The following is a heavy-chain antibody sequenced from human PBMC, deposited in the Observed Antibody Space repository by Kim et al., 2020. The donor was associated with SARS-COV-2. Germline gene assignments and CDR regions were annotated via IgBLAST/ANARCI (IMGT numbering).Heavy chain of an antibody. CDR3: TSPLDGYDPRDF. CDR2: K. Sequence: KYYAESVRGRFTISRDSAKNSVFLQMDTLGVEDTATYYCTSPLDGYDPRDFWGQGTLVAVSS. D-gene: IGHD5-18*01. J-gene: IGHJ4*02. V-gene: IGHV3-21*01.